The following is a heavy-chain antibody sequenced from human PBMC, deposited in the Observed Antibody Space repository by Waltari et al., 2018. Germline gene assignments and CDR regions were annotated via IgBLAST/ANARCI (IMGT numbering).Heavy chain of an antibody. CDR2: IYYSGST. D-gene: IGHD3-22*01. CDR1: GGSISSSSYY. V-gene: IGHV4-39*01. CDR3: ARHEYYYDSSGSSLDY. Sequence: QLQLQESGPGLVKPSETLSLTCTVSGGSISSSSYYWGWIRTPPGKGLDWIGSIYYSGSTYYNPSLKSRVTISVDTSKNQFSLKLSSVTAADTAVYYCARHEYYYDSSGSSLDYWGQGTLVTVSS. J-gene: IGHJ4*02.